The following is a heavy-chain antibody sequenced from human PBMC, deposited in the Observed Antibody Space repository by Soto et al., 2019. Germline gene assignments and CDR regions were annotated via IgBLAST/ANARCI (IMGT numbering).Heavy chain of an antibody. D-gene: IGHD6-13*01. CDR1: GFTFSSYA. CDR2: ISGSGTYT. V-gene: IGHV3-23*01. Sequence: GGSLRLSCAASGFTFSSYAMNWVRQAPGKGLEWVSTISGSGTYTYYADSVKGRFTISRDNSKNTLYLQMDSLRAEDTAVFYCAKDRTGSSSWYYFDYWGQGTLVTV. CDR3: AKDRTGSSSWYYFDY. J-gene: IGHJ4*02.